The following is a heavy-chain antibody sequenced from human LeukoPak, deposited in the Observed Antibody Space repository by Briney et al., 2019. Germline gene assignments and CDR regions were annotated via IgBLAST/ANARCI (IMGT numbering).Heavy chain of an antibody. CDR3: VKEGRGYSYGIFDY. D-gene: IGHD5-18*01. J-gene: IGHJ4*02. CDR2: ISSNGGST. V-gene: IGHV3-64D*06. Sequence: GGSLRLSCSASGFTFSSYAMHWVRQAPGKGLEYVSAISSNGGSTYYADSVKGRFAISRDNSKNTLYLQMSSLRAEDTAVYYCVKEGRGYSYGIFDYWGQGTLVTVSS. CDR1: GFTFSSYA.